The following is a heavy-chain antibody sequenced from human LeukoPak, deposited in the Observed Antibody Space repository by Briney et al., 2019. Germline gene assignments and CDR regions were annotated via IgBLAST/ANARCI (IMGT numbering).Heavy chain of an antibody. V-gene: IGHV5-51*01. CDR2: IHPTDSDT. CDR3: ARLGDRNAPTY. CDR1: GYTFTTYW. Sequence: GESLMISCHGSGYTFTTYWIGGVRQMPGKGLEWMGVIHPTDSDTRYSPSFQGQVTISDDKSISTVYLQWSVLKASHTAIYYCARLGDRNAPTYWGQGTLVTVSS. J-gene: IGHJ4*02. D-gene: IGHD3-16*02.